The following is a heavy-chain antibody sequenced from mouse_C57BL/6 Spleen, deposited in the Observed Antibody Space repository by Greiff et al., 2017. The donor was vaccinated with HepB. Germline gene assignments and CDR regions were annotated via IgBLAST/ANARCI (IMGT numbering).Heavy chain of an antibody. CDR1: GYTFTDYN. CDR2: INPNNGGT. J-gene: IGHJ1*03. Sequence: EVQLQQSGPELVKPGASVKMSCKASGYTFTDYNMPWVKQSHGKSLEWIGYINPNNGGTSYNQKFKGKATLTVNKSSSTAYMELRSLTSEDSAVYYGARYCDVWYFDVWGTGTTVTVSS. V-gene: IGHV1-22*01. D-gene: IGHD2-13*01. CDR3: ARYCDVWYFDV.